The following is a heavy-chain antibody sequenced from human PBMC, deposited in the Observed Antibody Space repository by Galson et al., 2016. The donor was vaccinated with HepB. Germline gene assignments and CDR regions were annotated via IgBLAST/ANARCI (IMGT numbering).Heavy chain of an antibody. J-gene: IGHJ4*02. CDR1: GFTFSSYA. V-gene: IGHV3-23*01. D-gene: IGHD3-10*01. CDR2: ISGSGGST. Sequence: SLRLSCAASGFTFSSYAMSWVRQAPGKGLEWVSVISGSGGSTYYADSVKGRFTISRDNSKNTLYLQMNSLRAEDTAVYYCAKDRGFTTAPGWGQGTLVAVSS. CDR3: AKDRGFTTAPG.